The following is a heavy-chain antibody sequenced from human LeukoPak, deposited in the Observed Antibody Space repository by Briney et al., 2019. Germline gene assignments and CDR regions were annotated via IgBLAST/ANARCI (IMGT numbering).Heavy chain of an antibody. CDR1: GGSFSGYY. V-gene: IGHV4-34*01. D-gene: IGHD3-10*01. CDR2: INHSGST. Sequence: PSETLSLTCAVYGGSFSGYYWSWIRQPPGKGLEWIGEINHSGSTNYNPSLKSRVTISVDTSKNQFSLKLSSVTAADTAVYYCAKDSGLLWIGQNYYFMDVWGKGATVTVSS. J-gene: IGHJ6*03. CDR3: AKDSGLLWIGQNYYFMDV.